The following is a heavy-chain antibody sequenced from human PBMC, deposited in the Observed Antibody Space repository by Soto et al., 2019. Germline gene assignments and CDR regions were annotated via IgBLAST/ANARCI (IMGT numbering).Heavy chain of an antibody. V-gene: IGHV3-33*01. J-gene: IGHJ6*02. CDR2: IWYDGSNK. Sequence: QVQLVESGGGVVQPGRSLRLSCAASGFTFSSYGMHWVRQAPGKGLEWVAVIWYDGSNKYYADSVKGRFTISRDNSKNTLYLQMNSMRAEDTAVYYCARELVVVAATPARIYYYGMDVWGQGTTVTVSS. CDR1: GFTFSSYG. D-gene: IGHD2-15*01. CDR3: ARELVVVAATPARIYYYGMDV.